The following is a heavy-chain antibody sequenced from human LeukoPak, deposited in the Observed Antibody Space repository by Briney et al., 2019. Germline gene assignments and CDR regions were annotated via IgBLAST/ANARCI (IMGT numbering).Heavy chain of an antibody. D-gene: IGHD7-27*01. CDR3: ARSTPSGANWGLFDY. Sequence: SETLSLTCIVSGDSISSGTFYWTWLRQPAGKGLEWIGRISPSGSTNYNPSLKSRVTMSVDTSKNQFSLKLSSVTAADTAVYYCARSTPSGANWGLFDYWGQGTLVTVSS. CDR1: GDSISSGTFY. V-gene: IGHV4-61*02. J-gene: IGHJ4*02. CDR2: ISPSGST.